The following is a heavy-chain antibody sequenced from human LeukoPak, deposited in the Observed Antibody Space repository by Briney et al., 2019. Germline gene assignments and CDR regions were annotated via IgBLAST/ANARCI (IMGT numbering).Heavy chain of an antibody. D-gene: IGHD3-9*01. V-gene: IGHV4-34*01. CDR1: GGSITGYY. CDR2: IHYTGAT. CDR3: ARGNILPGYCFDF. J-gene: IGHJ4*02. Sequence: KASETLSLTCAVYGGSITGYYWSWIRQTPGRGLEWVGEIHYTGATSYNPSLKSRATISTDTSKNQFSLRLSSVTAADTAVYYCARGNILPGYCFDFWGQGALVTVSS.